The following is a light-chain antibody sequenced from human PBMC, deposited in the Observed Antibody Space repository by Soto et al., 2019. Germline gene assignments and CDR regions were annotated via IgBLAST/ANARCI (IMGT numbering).Light chain of an antibody. J-gene: IGLJ2*01. CDR2: DVS. Sequence: QSALTQPASVSGSPGQSITISCTGTSSDVGGYNYVSWYQQHPGKAPKLMIYDVSNRPSGVSNRFSDSKSGNTASLTISGLQAEDEADYYCSSYTSSSTYVVFGGGTKLTVL. CDR1: SSDVGGYNY. V-gene: IGLV2-14*01. CDR3: SSYTSSSTYVV.